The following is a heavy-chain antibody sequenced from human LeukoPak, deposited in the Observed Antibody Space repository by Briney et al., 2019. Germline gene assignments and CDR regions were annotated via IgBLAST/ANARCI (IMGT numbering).Heavy chain of an antibody. CDR1: GGSISGGRYY. V-gene: IGHV4-31*03. Sequence: TLSLTCPLFGGSISGGRYYWSWSRQHPGKGLAWIRSINYSGSTYYNPSLKSRISETVDTSKNQFFLSLTSVTAVDTAVYNCARGSLDFVFWGQGALVTVSS. CDR2: INYSGST. CDR3: ARGSLDFVF. J-gene: IGHJ4*02.